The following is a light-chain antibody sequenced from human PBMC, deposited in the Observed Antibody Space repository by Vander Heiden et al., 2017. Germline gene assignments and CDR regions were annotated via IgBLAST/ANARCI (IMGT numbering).Light chain of an antibody. CDR3: QAWDSFVV. CDR2: QES. CDR1: KLDDKY. J-gene: IGLJ2*01. Sequence: SYVLTQTPPQSVSPGQTASITCSGDKLDDKYTYWYQQKPGQSPVLVIYQESKRPSGIPERFAGSNSGNTATLTISGTQTMDEADYYCQAWDSFVVFGGGTKLTVL. V-gene: IGLV3-1*01.